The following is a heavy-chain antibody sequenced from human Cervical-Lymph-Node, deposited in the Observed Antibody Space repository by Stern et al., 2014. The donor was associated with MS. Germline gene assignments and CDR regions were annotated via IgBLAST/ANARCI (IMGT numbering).Heavy chain of an antibody. CDR3: AREVRGSSSRGWFDP. CDR2: INPNSGGT. Sequence: VQLVESGAEVKKPGASVKVSCKASGYTFTGYYMHWVRQAPGQGLEWLGWINPNSGGTNYAQKFQGWVTMTRDTSISTAYMELSRLRSDDTAVYYCAREVRGSSSRGWFDPWGQGTLVTVSS. V-gene: IGHV1-2*04. D-gene: IGHD6-6*01. CDR1: GYTFTGYY. J-gene: IGHJ5*02.